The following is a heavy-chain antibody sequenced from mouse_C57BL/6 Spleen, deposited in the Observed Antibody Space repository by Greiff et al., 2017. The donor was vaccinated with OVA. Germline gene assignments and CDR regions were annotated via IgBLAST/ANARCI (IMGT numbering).Heavy chain of an antibody. CDR2: INPSNGGT. CDR3: ARLAGNYPYYAMDY. V-gene: IGHV1-53*01. Sequence: VQLQQPGTELVKPGASVKLSCTASGYTFTSYWMHWVKQRPGQGLEWIGNINPSNGGTNYNETFKSKATLTVDKSSSTAYMQRSSLTSEDSAVYYCARLAGNYPYYAMDYWGQGTSVTVSS. D-gene: IGHD2-1*01. CDR1: GYTFTSYW. J-gene: IGHJ4*01.